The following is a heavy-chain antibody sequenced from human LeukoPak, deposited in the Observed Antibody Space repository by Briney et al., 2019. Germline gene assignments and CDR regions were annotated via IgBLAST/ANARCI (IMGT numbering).Heavy chain of an antibody. CDR1: GFTFSSYS. CDR3: SRDTAAVPAGDY. D-gene: IGHD2-2*01. V-gene: IGHV3-21*01. J-gene: IGHJ4*02. CDR2: ISSSSSYI. Sequence: GGSLRLSCAASGFTFSSYSMNWVRQAPGKGLEWVSSISSSSSYIYYADSVKGRFTISRDNAKNSLYLQMNSLRVEDTAVYYCSRDTAAVPAGDYWGQGTLVTVSS.